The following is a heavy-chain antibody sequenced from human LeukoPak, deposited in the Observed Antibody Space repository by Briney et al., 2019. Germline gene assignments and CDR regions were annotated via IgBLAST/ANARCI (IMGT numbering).Heavy chain of an antibody. D-gene: IGHD3-10*01. V-gene: IGHV4-39*01. Sequence: SETLSLTCTVSGGSISSSIYYWGWIRQPPGKGLEWIGSIYYSGSTYYNPSLKSRVTISVDTSKNQFSLKLSSVTAADTAVYYCAILYWFGEISPFDYWGQGTLVTVSS. CDR2: IYYSGST. CDR1: GGSISSSIYY. J-gene: IGHJ4*02. CDR3: AILYWFGEISPFDY.